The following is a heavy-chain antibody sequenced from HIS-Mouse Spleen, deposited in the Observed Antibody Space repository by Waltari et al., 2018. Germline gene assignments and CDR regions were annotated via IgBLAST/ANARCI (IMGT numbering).Heavy chain of an antibody. J-gene: IGHJ4*02. CDR2: IDWDDDN. CDR3: ARIAEGYTSGWYAFDY. Sequence: QVTLRESGPALVKPTQTLTLTCTFSGFSLSTSGRCVSWIRQPPGKALEWLARIDWDDDNYYSTSLKTRLTISRDTSKNQVVLTMTNMDPLDTATYYCARIAEGYTSGWYAFDYWGQGTLVTVSS. V-gene: IGHV2-70*15. D-gene: IGHD6-19*01. CDR1: GFSLSTSGRC.